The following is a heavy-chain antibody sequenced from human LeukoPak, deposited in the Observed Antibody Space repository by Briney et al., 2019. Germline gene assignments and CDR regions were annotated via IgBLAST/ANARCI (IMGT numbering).Heavy chain of an antibody. V-gene: IGHV3-23*01. J-gene: IGHJ5*02. D-gene: IGHD3-22*01. CDR1: GFTFSYYA. CDR3: ANDLRNYYDSSVLS. Sequence: PGGSLRLSCAASGFTFSYYAMSWVRQAPGKGLEWVSTIGGSGTTTYYADSVRGRFTISRVNSKTTLYLQLNNLRAEDTALYYCANDLRNYYDSSVLSWGQGTLVTVSS. CDR2: IGGSGTTT.